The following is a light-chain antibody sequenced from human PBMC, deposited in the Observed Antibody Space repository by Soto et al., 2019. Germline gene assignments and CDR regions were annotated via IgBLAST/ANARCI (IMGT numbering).Light chain of an antibody. CDR3: QQYYSTPLT. Sequence: DFVMTKSPYSPTASLADRPTSNCNSSQSVLWSNNKNYLAWYQQKPGQSPKLLIYWASTRESGVPDRFSGSGSGTDFTLTISSLQAEDVAVYYCQQYYSTPLTFGGGTKVDIK. CDR2: WAS. CDR1: QSVLWSNNKNY. V-gene: IGKV4-1*01. J-gene: IGKJ4*01.